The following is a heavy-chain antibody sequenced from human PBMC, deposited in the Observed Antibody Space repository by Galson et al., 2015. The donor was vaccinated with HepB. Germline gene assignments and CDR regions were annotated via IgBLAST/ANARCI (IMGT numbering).Heavy chain of an antibody. V-gene: IGHV5-51*03. CDR2: MYAGDSDA. Sequence: QSGAEVKKAGESLKISCRGFGYNFAGYWIAWVRQMPGKGLEWMGIMYAGDSDARYSPSFQGQVTISADKSVRTAYLQWVSLKPTDSAIYYCAGGWRPDYGVTRFILGFWGQGTLVAVSP. CDR3: AGGWRPDYGVTRFILGF. J-gene: IGHJ1*01. D-gene: IGHD4/OR15-4a*01. CDR1: GYNFAGYW.